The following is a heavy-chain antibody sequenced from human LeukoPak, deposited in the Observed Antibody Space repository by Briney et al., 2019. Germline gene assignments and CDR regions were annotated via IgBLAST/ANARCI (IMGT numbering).Heavy chain of an antibody. CDR3: ARDSPYSSSWHWFDP. J-gene: IGHJ5*02. CDR1: GYTFTSYG. CDR2: ISAYNGNT. Sequence: GASVKVSCKASGYTFTSYGISWVRQAPGQGLEWMGWISAYNGNTNYAQKPQGRVTMTTDTSTSTAYMELRSLRSDDTAVYYCARDSPYSSSWHWFDPWGQGTLVTVSS. V-gene: IGHV1-18*01. D-gene: IGHD6-13*01.